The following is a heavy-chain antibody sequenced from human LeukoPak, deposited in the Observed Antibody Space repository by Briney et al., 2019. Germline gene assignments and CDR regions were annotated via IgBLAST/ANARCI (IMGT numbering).Heavy chain of an antibody. D-gene: IGHD3-10*01. CDR1: DDSFSSHY. CDR2: IYYSGST. CDR3: ARSGRAGPDY. Sequence: PSETLSLTCAVSDDSFSSHYWTWIRQPPGKGLEWIGYIYYSGSTNYNPSLKSRVTISVDTSKNQFSLKLSSVTAADTAVYYCARSGRAGPDYWGQGTLVTVSS. J-gene: IGHJ4*02. V-gene: IGHV4-59*11.